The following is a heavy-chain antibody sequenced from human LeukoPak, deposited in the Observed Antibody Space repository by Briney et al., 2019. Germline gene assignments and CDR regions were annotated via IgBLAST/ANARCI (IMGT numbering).Heavy chain of an antibody. CDR2: IYPGDSDT. CDR3: ARQVEPIGDAFDI. Sequence: GESLQISCQGSGYNFTTYWIGWGRQMPGKGLEWMGIIYPGDSDTRYSPSFQGQVTISADKSISTAYLQWSSLKASDTAMYYCARQVEPIGDAFDIWGQGTMVTVSS. J-gene: IGHJ3*02. D-gene: IGHD1-14*01. CDR1: GYNFTTYW. V-gene: IGHV5-51*01.